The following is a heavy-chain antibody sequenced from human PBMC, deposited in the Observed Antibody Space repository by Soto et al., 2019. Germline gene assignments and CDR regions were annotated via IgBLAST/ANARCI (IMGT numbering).Heavy chain of an antibody. D-gene: IGHD4-17*01. CDR3: AREGSTVTLDAFNI. CDR1: GCTFTSYA. V-gene: IGHV1-3*01. Sequence: ASVKVSCKASGCTFTSYAMHWVRQAPGQRLEWMGWINAGNGNTKYSQKFQGRVTIIRDTSASTAYMELSSLRSEDTAVYYCAREGSTVTLDAFNIGGQGTMVTVSS. CDR2: INAGNGNT. J-gene: IGHJ3*02.